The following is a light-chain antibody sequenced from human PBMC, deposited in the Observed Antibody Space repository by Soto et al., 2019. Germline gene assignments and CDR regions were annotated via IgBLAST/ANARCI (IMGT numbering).Light chain of an antibody. CDR1: RSDVGSYDY. CDR2: EVK. CDR3: SAYTSTTHIYV. V-gene: IGLV2-14*01. J-gene: IGLJ1*01. Sequence: QSALTQPASVSGSPGQSITISCTGSRSDVGSYDYVSWYQQYPGKAPKVIIYEVKYRPSGISDRFSASKSGNTASLTISGLQAEDEAEYFCSAYTSTTHIYVFGSGTKLTVL.